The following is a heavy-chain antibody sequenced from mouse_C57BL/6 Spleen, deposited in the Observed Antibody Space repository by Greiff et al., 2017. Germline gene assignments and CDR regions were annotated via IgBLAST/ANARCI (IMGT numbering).Heavy chain of an antibody. CDR2: IDPENGDT. CDR3: TFTTVVAPLGYFDV. V-gene: IGHV14-4*01. D-gene: IGHD1-1*01. Sequence: EVQLQQSGAELVRPGASVKLSCTASGFNVKDDYMHWVKQRPEQGLEWIGWIDPENGDTEYASKFQGKATITADTSSNTAYLQLSSLTSEDTAVYYCTFTTVVAPLGYFDVWGTGTTVTVSS. J-gene: IGHJ1*03. CDR1: GFNVKDDY.